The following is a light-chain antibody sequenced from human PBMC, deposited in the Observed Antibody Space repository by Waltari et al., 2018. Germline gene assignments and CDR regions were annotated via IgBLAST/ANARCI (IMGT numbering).Light chain of an antibody. J-gene: IGKJ2*01. Sequence: ELVLTQSSGTLSFSPGEAITLSCRASQSVRGTYLAWYQQKPGQSPRLLIYGASNRATGTPHRFSGSGSGTFFTLTITGLEPEDFAVYYCQHYGTAYTFGQGTKLGI. CDR3: QHYGTAYT. V-gene: IGKV3-20*01. CDR2: GAS. CDR1: QSVRGTY.